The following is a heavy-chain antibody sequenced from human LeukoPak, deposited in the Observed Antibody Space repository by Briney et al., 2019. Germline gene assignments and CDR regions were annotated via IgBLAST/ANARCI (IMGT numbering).Heavy chain of an antibody. CDR2: IYPRGST. J-gene: IGHJ4*02. CDR3: ARAFLGIEDY. V-gene: IGHV4-30-2*01. Sequence: SQTLSLTCAVSGGSISSGSYSWSWIRQPPGKGLEWIGYIYPRGSTYYNPSLKSRVILSLDKSANQFSLKLSSVTAADTAVYYCARAFLGIEDYWGQGTLVTVSS. CDR1: GGSISSGSYS. D-gene: IGHD7-27*01.